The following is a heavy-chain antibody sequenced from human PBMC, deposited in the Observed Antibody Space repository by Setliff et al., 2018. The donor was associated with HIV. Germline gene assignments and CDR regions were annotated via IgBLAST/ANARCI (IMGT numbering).Heavy chain of an antibody. CDR2: MFYGGNT. CDR3: ARAYGSERLNWFDP. J-gene: IGHJ5*02. CDR1: GGSISSHY. D-gene: IGHD3-10*01. V-gene: IGHV4-59*11. Sequence: SSETLSLTCTVSGGSISSHYWSWIRQPPGKGPEWIGYMFYGGNTDYNPSLKGRITISVDTSKNQISLRLRSVTAADTAVYYCARAYGSERLNWFDPWGQGTLVTVSS.